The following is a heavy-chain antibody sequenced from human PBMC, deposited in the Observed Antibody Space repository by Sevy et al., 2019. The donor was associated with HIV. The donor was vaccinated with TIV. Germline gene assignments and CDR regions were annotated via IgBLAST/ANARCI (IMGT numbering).Heavy chain of an antibody. V-gene: IGHV3-23*01. Sequence: GGSLRLSCAASGFTFSSYAMSWVRQAPGKGLEWVSAISGSGGSTYYADSVKGGLTISRDNSKNTLYLQMNSLRAEDTAVYYCAKGLGSSGYDYWGQGTLVTVSS. CDR2: ISGSGGST. CDR1: GFTFSSYA. CDR3: AKGLGSSGYDY. J-gene: IGHJ4*02. D-gene: IGHD3-22*01.